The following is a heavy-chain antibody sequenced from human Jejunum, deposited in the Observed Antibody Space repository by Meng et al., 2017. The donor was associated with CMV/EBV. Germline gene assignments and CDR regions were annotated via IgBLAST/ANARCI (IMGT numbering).Heavy chain of an antibody. CDR2: IIPSLNIA. J-gene: IGHJ4*02. CDR1: FSTYS. V-gene: IGHV1-69*10. D-gene: IGHD3-10*01. Sequence: FSTYSVSWVRQAPAQGLEWMGGIIPSLNIANYALTFRGSVTFTADSADKSASAVYMELTSLRYDDTAVYFCARVHQQLVRGYFDSWGQGTLVTVSS. CDR3: ARVHQQLVRGYFDS.